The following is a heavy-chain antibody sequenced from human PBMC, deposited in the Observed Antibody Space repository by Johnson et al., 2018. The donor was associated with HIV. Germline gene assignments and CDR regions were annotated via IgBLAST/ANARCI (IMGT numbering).Heavy chain of an antibody. D-gene: IGHD1-26*01. J-gene: IGHJ3*02. CDR3: AKSWHSGSLYDAFDI. Sequence: QVQLVESGGGLVQPGGSLRLSCVVSGFTFSSYPMHWVRQAPGKGLEWVAIISYDETYKDYADSVKGRFTISRDNSKNTLYLQMNSLRAEDTAVYYCAKSWHSGSLYDAFDIWGQGTMVTVSS. CDR1: GFTFSSYP. CDR2: ISYDETYK. V-gene: IGHV3-30*04.